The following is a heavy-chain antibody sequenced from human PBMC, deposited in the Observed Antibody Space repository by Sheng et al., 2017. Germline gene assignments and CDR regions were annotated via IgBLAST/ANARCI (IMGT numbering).Heavy chain of an antibody. CDR3: GAGTYYVLTMNY. CDR1: GYSLSELS. D-gene: IGHD3-16*01. CDR2: YEPESGDT. V-gene: IGHV1-24*01. J-gene: IGHJ4*02. Sequence: QVHLVQSGAEVKRPGASVRVSCKVSGYSLSELSIHWVRQSPGEGLEWLGGYEPESGDTVYAQKFQGRVTMTEDTSADTAYMELSDVRSEDTAIYYCGAGTYYVLTMNYWGQGTQITVSS.